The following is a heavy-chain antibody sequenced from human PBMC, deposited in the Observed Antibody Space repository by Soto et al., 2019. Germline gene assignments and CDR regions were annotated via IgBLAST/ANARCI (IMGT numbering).Heavy chain of an antibody. D-gene: IGHD3-16*02. V-gene: IGHV3-74*01. Sequence: EVQLVESGGGLVQPGGSLRLSCAASGFTFSSYWMYWVRQAPGKGLVWVSRINSDGSSTSYADSVKGRFTISRDNAKNTLYLQMNSLRAEDTAVYYCARDRQDDYVWGSYRHFDYWGQGTLVTVSS. CDR1: GFTFSSYW. J-gene: IGHJ4*02. CDR2: INSDGSST. CDR3: ARDRQDDYVWGSYRHFDY.